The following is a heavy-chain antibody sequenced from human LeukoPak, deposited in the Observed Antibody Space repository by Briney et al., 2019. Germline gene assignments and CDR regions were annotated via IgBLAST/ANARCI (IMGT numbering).Heavy chain of an antibody. Sequence: GGSLRLSCAASGFTVTVNYMSWVRQAPGKGLEWVSIIYRSGSISYADSVKGRFIISRDSSTNTVSLQMTRLRAEDTAVYYCAADFYTSYHLGYWGQGTLVTVSS. CDR3: AADFYTSYHLGY. CDR1: GFTVTVNY. J-gene: IGHJ4*02. D-gene: IGHD3-16*01. V-gene: IGHV3-66*01. CDR2: IYRSGSI.